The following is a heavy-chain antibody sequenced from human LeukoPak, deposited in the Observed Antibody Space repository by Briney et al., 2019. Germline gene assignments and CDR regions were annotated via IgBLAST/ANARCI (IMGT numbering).Heavy chain of an antibody. CDR3: ARHGGYYVSSGYYYYYYGMDV. J-gene: IGHJ6*02. CDR2: TYYRSKWYN. D-gene: IGHD3-22*01. Sequence: SQTLSLTCAISGDSVSSNSAAWNWIRQSPSRGLEWLGRTYYRSKWYNDYAVSVKSRITINPDTSKNQFSLQLNSVTPEDTAVYYCARHGGYYVSSGYYYYYYGMDVWGQGTTVTVSS. V-gene: IGHV6-1*01. CDR1: GDSVSSNSAA.